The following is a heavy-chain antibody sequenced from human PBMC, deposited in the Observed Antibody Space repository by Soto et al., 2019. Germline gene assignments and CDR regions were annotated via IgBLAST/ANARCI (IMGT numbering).Heavy chain of an antibody. D-gene: IGHD2-21*01. V-gene: IGHV4-59*01. J-gene: IGHJ6*02. Sequence: PSETLSLTCTVSGGSISSYYWSWIRQPPGKGLEWIGYIYYSGSTNYNPSLKSRVTISVDTSKNQFSLKLSSVTAADTAVYYCAKTSLLVDYTIPKNYGMDVWGQGTTVTVYS. CDR2: IYYSGST. CDR3: AKTSLLVDYTIPKNYGMDV. CDR1: GGSISSYY.